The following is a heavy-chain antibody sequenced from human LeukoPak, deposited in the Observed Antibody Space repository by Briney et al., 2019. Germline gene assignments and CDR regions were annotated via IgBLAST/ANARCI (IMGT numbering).Heavy chain of an antibody. CDR2: FDPEDGET. CDR1: GYTLTELS. CDR3: ARYRYCSGGSCYLEVWFDP. D-gene: IGHD2-15*01. V-gene: IGHV1-24*01. Sequence: ASVKVSCKVSGYTLTELSMHWVRQAPGKGLEWMGGFDPEDGETIYAQKFQGRVTMTEDTSTDTAYMELSSLRSEDTAVYYCARYRYCSGGSCYLEVWFDPWGQGTLVTVSS. J-gene: IGHJ5*02.